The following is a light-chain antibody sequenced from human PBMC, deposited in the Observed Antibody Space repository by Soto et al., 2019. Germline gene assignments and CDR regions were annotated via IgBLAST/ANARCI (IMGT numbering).Light chain of an antibody. CDR3: QEYGSSRT. Sequence: EIVLTQSPGTLSLSPGERATLSCRASQSVSSSDLAWYQQKPGQAPRLLIYGASSRATDIPDRFSGSGSGTDFTLTISRLEPEDFAVYYCQEYGSSRTFGQGTKVEIK. V-gene: IGKV3-20*01. CDR1: QSVSSSD. CDR2: GAS. J-gene: IGKJ1*01.